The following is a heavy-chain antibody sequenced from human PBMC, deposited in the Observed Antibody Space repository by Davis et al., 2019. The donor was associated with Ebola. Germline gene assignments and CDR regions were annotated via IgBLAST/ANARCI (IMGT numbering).Heavy chain of an antibody. J-gene: IGHJ2*01. CDR2: ISGSGGST. CDR1: GFTFSSYA. Sequence: GESLKISCAASGFTFSSYAMSWVRQAPGKGLEWVSAISGSGGSTYYADSVKGRFTISSDNSKNTLYLQMNSLRAEDTAVYYCAKDTPWYSSGWSHWYFDLWGRGTLVTVSS. V-gene: IGHV3-23*01. D-gene: IGHD6-19*01. CDR3: AKDTPWYSSGWSHWYFDL.